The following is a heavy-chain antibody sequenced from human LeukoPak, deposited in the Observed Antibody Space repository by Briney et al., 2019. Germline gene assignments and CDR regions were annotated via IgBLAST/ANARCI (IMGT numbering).Heavy chain of an antibody. V-gene: IGHV4-39*07. CDR1: GGSISSYY. J-gene: IGHJ5*02. CDR3: ARGKRATVTTWFDP. D-gene: IGHD4-17*01. Sequence: SETLSLTCTVSGGSISSYYWVWIRQPPGKGLEWIGSIYYSGSTYYNPSLKSRVTISVDTSKNQFSLKLSSVTAADTAVYYCARGKRATVTTWFDPWGQGTLVTVSS. CDR2: IYYSGST.